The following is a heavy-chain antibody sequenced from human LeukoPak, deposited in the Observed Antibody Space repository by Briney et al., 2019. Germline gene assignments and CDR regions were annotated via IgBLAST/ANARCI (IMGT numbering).Heavy chain of an antibody. J-gene: IGHJ4*02. V-gene: IGHV1-69*05. D-gene: IGHD5-18*01. CDR1: GGTFSSYA. Sequence: ASVEVSCKASGGTFSSYAISGVRQAPGQGLEWMGRIIPIFGTANYAQKFQGRVTITTDESTSTAYMELSSLRSEDTAVYYCARGHVDTAMVREWGQGTLVTVSS. CDR3: ARGHVDTAMVRE. CDR2: IIPIFGTA.